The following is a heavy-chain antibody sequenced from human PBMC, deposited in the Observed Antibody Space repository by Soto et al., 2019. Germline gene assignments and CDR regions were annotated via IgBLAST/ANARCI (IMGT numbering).Heavy chain of an antibody. CDR3: ARGRYCSGGSCCSVVFY. V-gene: IGHV1-8*01. D-gene: IGHD2-15*01. J-gene: IGHJ4*02. CDR1: GYTFTSYD. CDR2: MNPNSGNT. Sequence: QVQLVQSGAEVKKPGASVKVSCKASGYTFTSYDINWVRQATGQGLEWMGWMNPNSGNTGYAQKFQGRVTMTRNTSISTDYMELGSLRSEDTAVYYCARGRYCSGGSCCSVVFYWGQGTLVTVSS.